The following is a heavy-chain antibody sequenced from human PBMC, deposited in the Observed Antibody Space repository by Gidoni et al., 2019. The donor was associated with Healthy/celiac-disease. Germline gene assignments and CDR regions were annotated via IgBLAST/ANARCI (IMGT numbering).Heavy chain of an antibody. CDR3: ARDSSGWYGGSDY. J-gene: IGHJ4*02. V-gene: IGHV4-39*07. Sequence: QLQLQESGPGLVKPSETLSLTCTVSVGSISSSSYYWGWIRQPPGKGLEWIGSIYYSGSTYYNPSLKSRVTISVDTSKNQFSLKLSSVTAADTAVYYCARDSSGWYGGSDYWGQGTLVTVSS. CDR2: IYYSGST. CDR1: VGSISSSSYY. D-gene: IGHD6-19*01.